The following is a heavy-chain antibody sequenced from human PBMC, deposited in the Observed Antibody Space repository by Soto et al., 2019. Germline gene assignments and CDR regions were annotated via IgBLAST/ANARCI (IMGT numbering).Heavy chain of an antibody. D-gene: IGHD6-13*01. CDR1: GGSISSYY. V-gene: IGHV4-59*01. CDR2: IYYSGST. J-gene: IGHJ5*02. Sequence: SETLSLTCTVSGGSISSYYWSWIRQPPGKGLEWIGYIYYSGSTNYNPSLKSRVTISVDTSKNQFSLKLSSVTAADTAVYYCAREGQRYSYTRGAHHLELNWFDPWGQGTLVTVSS. CDR3: AREGQRYSYTRGAHHLELNWFDP.